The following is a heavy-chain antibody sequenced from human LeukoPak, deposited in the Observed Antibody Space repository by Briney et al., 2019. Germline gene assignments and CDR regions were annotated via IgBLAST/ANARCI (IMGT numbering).Heavy chain of an antibody. CDR1: GGSISSYY. CDR2: IYYSGST. D-gene: IGHD3-16*01. J-gene: IGHJ6*03. V-gene: IGHV4-59*01. Sequence: KPSETLSLTCTVSGGSISSYYWSWIRQPPGKGLEWIGYIYYSGSTNYNPSLKSRVTISVDTSKNQFSLKLSSVTAADTAVYYCARGGGGNMITSYVKSWFGSNYYMDVWGKGTTVTVSS. CDR3: ARGGGGNMITSYVKSWFGSNYYMDV.